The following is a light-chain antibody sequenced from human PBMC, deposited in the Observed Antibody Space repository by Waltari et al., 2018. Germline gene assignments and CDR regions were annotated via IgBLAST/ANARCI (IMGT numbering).Light chain of an antibody. V-gene: IGKV4-1*01. CDR1: QSLLHTNNKNY. Sequence: DIVVTQSPDSLAVSLGEMATINFKSSQSLLHTNNKNYLAWYQLRPGQPPKLLIYWASTRESGVPGRFSGSGSGTDFTLTISGLQAEDVAVYYCQQYYSTPNTFGQGTKLEIK. CDR2: WAS. CDR3: QQYYSTPNT. J-gene: IGKJ2*01.